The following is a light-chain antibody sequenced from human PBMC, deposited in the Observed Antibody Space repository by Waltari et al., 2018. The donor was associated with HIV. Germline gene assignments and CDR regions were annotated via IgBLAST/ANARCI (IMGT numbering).Light chain of an antibody. V-gene: IGLV1-47*01. CDR3: AAWDDSLSGVV. CDR1: RSNIGSNY. J-gene: IGLJ2*01. CDR2: RNN. Sequence: QSVLPQPPSASGTPGQRVTISCSGSRSNIGSNYVHWYQQLPGTAPKLLIHRNNQRPAGVPDRCFGSKSGTSSSLAIRGLRSEDEAEYYCAAWDDSLSGVVFGGGTKLTVL.